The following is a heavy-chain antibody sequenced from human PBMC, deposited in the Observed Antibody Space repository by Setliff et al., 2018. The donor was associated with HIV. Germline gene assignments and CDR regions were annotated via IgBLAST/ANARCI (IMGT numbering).Heavy chain of an antibody. V-gene: IGHV3-21*01. CDR1: GFRFRTYA. D-gene: IGHD3-9*01. Sequence: PGGSLRLSCVASGFRFRTYAMSWVRQAPGKGLEWVSYISSSSSYTHYADSVKGRFTISRDNAKNSLYLQMNSLRAEDTALYYCARARRYFDWYFDLWGRGTLVTVSS. CDR2: ISSSSSYT. J-gene: IGHJ2*01. CDR3: ARARRYFDWYFDL.